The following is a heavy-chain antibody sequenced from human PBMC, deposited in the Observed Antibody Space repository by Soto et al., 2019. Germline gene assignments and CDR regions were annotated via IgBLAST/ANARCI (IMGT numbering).Heavy chain of an antibody. CDR2: INPSGTNT. Sequence: EVQLLESGGGLVQPGGSLRLSCAASGFTFSSSAMSWVRQAPGKGLQWVSAINPSGTNTYYADSVKGRFTISRDNSKNTLYLQMNSLRAEDTAVYYCAKRWASYTPYFDYWGQGTLVPVSS. D-gene: IGHD3-16*01. CDR3: AKRWASYTPYFDY. CDR1: GFTFSSSA. J-gene: IGHJ4*02. V-gene: IGHV3-23*01.